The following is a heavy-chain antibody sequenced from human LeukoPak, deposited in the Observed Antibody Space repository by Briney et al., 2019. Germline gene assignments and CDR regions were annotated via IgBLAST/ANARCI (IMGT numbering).Heavy chain of an antibody. V-gene: IGHV3-66*01. CDR2: IYSGDIT. D-gene: IGHD3-10*01. J-gene: IGHJ4*02. CDR3: AGGAGPYGSGSHGGY. Sequence: GGSLRLSCAASGFTVSSNYMSWVRQAPGRGLGWVSVIYSGDITYYADSVKGRFTISRDNSKNTLYLQMNSLRAEDTAVYYCAGGAGPYGSGSHGGYWGQGTLVTVSS. CDR1: GFTVSSNY.